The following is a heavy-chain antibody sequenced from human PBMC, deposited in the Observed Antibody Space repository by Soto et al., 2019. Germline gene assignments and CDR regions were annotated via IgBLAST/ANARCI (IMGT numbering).Heavy chain of an antibody. V-gene: IGHV5-51*01. J-gene: IGHJ6*03. Sequence: GESLKISCKGSGYSFTSYWIGWVRQMPGKGMERMGIIYPGDSDTRYSPTFQGQVTISADKSISTAYLQWSSMKASDTAMYYCVRLGDYYYYYYMNVWGKGTTVTVSS. CDR3: VRLGDYYYYYYMNV. CDR1: GYSFTSYW. CDR2: IYPGDSDT. D-gene: IGHD2-15*01.